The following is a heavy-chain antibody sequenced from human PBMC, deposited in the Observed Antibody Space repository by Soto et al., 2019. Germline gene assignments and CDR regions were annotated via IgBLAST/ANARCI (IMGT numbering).Heavy chain of an antibody. D-gene: IGHD3-10*01. CDR3: ARGIFGSGTANDY. J-gene: IGHJ4*02. V-gene: IGHV3-74*01. CDR1: GFTFSGSW. Sequence: EVQLVESGGGLVQPGGSLRLSCAASGFTFSGSWMHWVRQAPGKGLVWVSRINDGGSATSYADFVKGRFTISRDNAKDTLFLQMNGLRAEDTAVYYCARGIFGSGTANDYWGQGTLVTVSS. CDR2: INDGGSAT.